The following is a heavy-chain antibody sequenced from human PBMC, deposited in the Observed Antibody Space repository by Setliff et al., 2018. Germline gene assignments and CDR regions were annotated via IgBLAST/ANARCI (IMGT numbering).Heavy chain of an antibody. Sequence: GESLKISCTGSGYSFTTYWISWVRQMPGKGPEWMGRIDPTDSYTNYNPSFQGRITISADKSVNTVYVQWSSLKASDTAMYCCARQKYGDYDDENYYYMDVWGKGTTVTVSS. CDR1: GYSFTTYW. CDR3: ARQKYGDYDDENYYYMDV. CDR2: IDPTDSYT. J-gene: IGHJ6*03. V-gene: IGHV5-10-1*01. D-gene: IGHD4-17*01.